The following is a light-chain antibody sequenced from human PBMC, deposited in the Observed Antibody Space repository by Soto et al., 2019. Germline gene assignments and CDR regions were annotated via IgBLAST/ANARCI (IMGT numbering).Light chain of an antibody. V-gene: IGKV1-5*03. Sequence: DIQMTQSPSTLSASVGDRVTITCRASQSISSWLAWYQQKPGKAPKLLIYKASSLESGVPSRFSGSGSGTEFTLTISSLQPDDFATYYCQQYDYSRTFGQGTKVDIK. CDR3: QQYDYSRT. J-gene: IGKJ1*01. CDR1: QSISSW. CDR2: KAS.